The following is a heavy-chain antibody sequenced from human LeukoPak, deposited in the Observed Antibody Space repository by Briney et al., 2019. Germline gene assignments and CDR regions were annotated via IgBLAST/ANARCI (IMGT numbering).Heavy chain of an antibody. CDR2: ISSSGSTI. J-gene: IGHJ6*03. V-gene: IGHV3-48*03. Sequence: GGSLRLSCAASGFTFSSYEMNWVRQAPGKGLEWVSYISSSGSTIYYADSVKGRFTISRDNAKNSLYLQMNSLRAEDTAVYYCARDRPAQYYDILTGYYPLGYYYYYYMDVWGKGTTVTISS. CDR1: GFTFSSYE. D-gene: IGHD3-9*01. CDR3: ARDRPAQYYDILTGYYPLGYYYYYYMDV.